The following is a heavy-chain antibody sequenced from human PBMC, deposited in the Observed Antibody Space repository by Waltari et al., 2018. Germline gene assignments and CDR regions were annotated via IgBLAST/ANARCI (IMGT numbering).Heavy chain of an antibody. CDR3: ARVINSLGMDV. J-gene: IGHJ6*02. CDR1: GYSISSGYY. D-gene: IGHD2-15*01. Sequence: QVQLQESGPGLVKPSETLSLTCAVSGYSISSGYYWGWIRQPPGKGLEWIGSIYHSGSTYYNPSLKSRVTISVDTSKNQFALKLSSVTAADTAVYYCARVINSLGMDVWGQGTTVTVSS. CDR2: IYHSGST. V-gene: IGHV4-38-2*01.